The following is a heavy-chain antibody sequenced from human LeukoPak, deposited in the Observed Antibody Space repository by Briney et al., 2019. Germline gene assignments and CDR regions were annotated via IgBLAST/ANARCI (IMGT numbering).Heavy chain of an antibody. Sequence: GGSLRLSCAASGFTFSSYAMSWVRQAPGKGPEWVSAISGSGGTTYYADSVKGRFTISRDNPKNTLYLQTNSLRADDTAVYYCAKSSGYTSSWYNFQHWGQGTLVTVSS. CDR3: AKSSGYTSSWYNFQH. D-gene: IGHD6-13*01. J-gene: IGHJ1*01. V-gene: IGHV3-23*01. CDR1: GFTFSSYA. CDR2: ISGSGGTT.